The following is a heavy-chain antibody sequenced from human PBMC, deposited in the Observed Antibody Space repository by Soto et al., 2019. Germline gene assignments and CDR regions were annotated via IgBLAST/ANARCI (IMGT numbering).Heavy chain of an antibody. CDR1: GYTFTSYA. CDR3: ARDFIPNRSRRMDV. CDR2: INAGNGNT. Sequence: ASVKVSCKASGYTFTSYAMHWVRQAPGQRLEWMGWINAGNGNTKYSQKFQGRVTITRDTSASTAYMELSSLRSEDTAVYYCARDFIPNRSRRMDVWGKGTTVTVSS. J-gene: IGHJ6*03. D-gene: IGHD2-15*01. V-gene: IGHV1-3*01.